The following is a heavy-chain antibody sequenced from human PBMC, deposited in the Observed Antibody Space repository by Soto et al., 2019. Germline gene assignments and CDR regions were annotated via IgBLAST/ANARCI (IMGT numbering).Heavy chain of an antibody. Sequence: QVQLQQWGAGLLKPSETLSLTCAVYGGSFSGYYWSWIRQPPGKGLEWIGEINHSGSTNYNPSLKRRVTISVDTSKNQFSLKLSSVTAADTAVYYCARGNRDIVVVVAATRRKNRSGAFDIWGQGTMVTVSS. CDR1: GGSFSGYY. J-gene: IGHJ3*02. V-gene: IGHV4-34*01. CDR3: ARGNRDIVVVVAATRRKNRSGAFDI. CDR2: INHSGST. D-gene: IGHD2-15*01.